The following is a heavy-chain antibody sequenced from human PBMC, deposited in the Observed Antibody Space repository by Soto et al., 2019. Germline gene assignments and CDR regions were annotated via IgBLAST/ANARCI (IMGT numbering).Heavy chain of an antibody. D-gene: IGHD3-16*02. Sequence: QVQLVQSGAEVKKPGASVKVSCKASGYTFTSYGISWVRQAPGQGLEWMGWISAYNGNTNYAQKLQGRVTMTTDTSTSTAYMELRSLRSDDTAVYYCARGIPSRITFGGVIVTMPYIDYWGQGTLVTVSS. CDR2: ISAYNGNT. J-gene: IGHJ4*02. CDR1: GYTFTSYG. CDR3: ARGIPSRITFGGVIVTMPYIDY. V-gene: IGHV1-18*01.